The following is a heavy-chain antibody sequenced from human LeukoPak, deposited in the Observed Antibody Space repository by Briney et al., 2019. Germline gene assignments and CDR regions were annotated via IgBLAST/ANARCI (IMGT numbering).Heavy chain of an antibody. Sequence: GASVKVSCKASGYTFTGYYIHWVRQAPGQGLEWMGIIYPGDSDTRYSPSFQGQVTISADKSISTAYLQWSSLKASDTVMYYCARQSDIAAADDYWGQGTLVTVSS. D-gene: IGHD6-13*01. CDR3: ARQSDIAAADDY. CDR2: IYPGDSDT. J-gene: IGHJ4*02. V-gene: IGHV5-51*01. CDR1: GYTFTGYY.